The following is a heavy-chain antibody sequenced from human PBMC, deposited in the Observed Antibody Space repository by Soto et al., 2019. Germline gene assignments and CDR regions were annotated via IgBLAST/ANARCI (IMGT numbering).Heavy chain of an antibody. CDR1: GGSISSVGCS. D-gene: IGHD6-19*01. CDR2: IDDSGIT. J-gene: IGHJ4*02. CDR3: AAGIAVADLYFDS. V-gene: IGHV4-61*03. Sequence: SETLSLTCTVSGGSISSVGCSWSWNQQPPGKGLEWIGYIDDSGITKYNPSLKSRVTFSLDTSTNRFSLNLTSVTAADTAIYFCAAGIAVADLYFDSWGQGIRVTVSS.